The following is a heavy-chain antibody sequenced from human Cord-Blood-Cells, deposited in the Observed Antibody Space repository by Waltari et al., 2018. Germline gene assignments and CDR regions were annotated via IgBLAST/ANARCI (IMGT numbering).Heavy chain of an antibody. Sequence: EVQLVESGGGLVQPGGSLTLSCAASGFTFSGSAMHWVRQPSGKGLAWVGRIRSNANSYATAYAASVKGRFTISRDDSKNTAYLQMNSLKTEDTAVYYCTVRPPHYGSGDFDYWGQGTLVTVSS. V-gene: IGHV3-73*02. CDR1: GFTFSGSA. J-gene: IGHJ4*02. CDR2: IRSNANSYAT. D-gene: IGHD3-10*01. CDR3: TVRPPHYGSGDFDY.